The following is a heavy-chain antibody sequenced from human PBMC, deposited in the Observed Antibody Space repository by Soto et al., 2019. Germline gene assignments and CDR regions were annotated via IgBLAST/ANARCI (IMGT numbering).Heavy chain of an antibody. CDR2: ISYDGSDK. J-gene: IGHJ4*02. V-gene: IGHV3-30*03. CDR1: GFTFSRSG. Sequence: GGSLRLSCAASGFTFSRSGMHWVRQAPGKGLEWVAIISYDGSDKYYADSVKGRFTISRDNSKNTLYLQMNSLRAEDTAVYYCAVYCISTSCYADYFDYWGQGTLVTVSS. D-gene: IGHD2-2*01. CDR3: AVYCISTSCYADYFDY.